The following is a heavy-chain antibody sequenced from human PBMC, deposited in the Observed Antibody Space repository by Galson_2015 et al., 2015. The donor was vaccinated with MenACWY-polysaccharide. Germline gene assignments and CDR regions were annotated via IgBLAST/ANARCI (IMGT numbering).Heavy chain of an antibody. V-gene: IGHV3-7*01. CDR3: ARGHYGMDV. CDR2: IKKDGSEK. J-gene: IGHJ6*02. CDR1: GFTFSNYW. Sequence: LRLSCAASGFTFSNYWMTWVRQAPGKGLEWVANIKKDGSEKYYVDSVKGRFTISRDNALYLQMNSLRAEDTAVYFCARGHYGMDVWGQGTTVTASS.